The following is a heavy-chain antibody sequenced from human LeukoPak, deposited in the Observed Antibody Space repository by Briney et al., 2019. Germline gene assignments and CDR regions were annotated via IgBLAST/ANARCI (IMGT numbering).Heavy chain of an antibody. Sequence: GGSLRLSCSASGFTFSSYAMHWVRQAAGEGLEYVSAINSDGDSTYYADSVKGRFTISRDNSKYTLYLQRSSLRPEDSAVYYCVKTPYSSTWYVGDSWGQGTLVTVSS. V-gene: IGHV3-64D*06. J-gene: IGHJ4*02. CDR3: VKTPYSSTWYVGDS. D-gene: IGHD2/OR15-2a*01. CDR2: INSDGDST. CDR1: GFTFSSYA.